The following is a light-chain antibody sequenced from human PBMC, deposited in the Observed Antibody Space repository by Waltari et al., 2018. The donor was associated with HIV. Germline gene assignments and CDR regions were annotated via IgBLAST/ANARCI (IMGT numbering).Light chain of an antibody. V-gene: IGLV1-47*01. Sequence: QSVLTQPPSASGTPGQRVTISCSGSSSNIGSNYIYWYQQLPGTAPKLLIYRNKQRPSGVPDRCSGSKSGTSASLAIAGLRSEDEADYSCAAWDDSLSGWVFGGGTKLTVL. J-gene: IGLJ3*02. CDR2: RNK. CDR3: AAWDDSLSGWV. CDR1: SSNIGSNY.